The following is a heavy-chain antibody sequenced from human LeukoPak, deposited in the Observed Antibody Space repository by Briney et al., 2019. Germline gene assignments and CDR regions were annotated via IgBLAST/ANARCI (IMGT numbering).Heavy chain of an antibody. J-gene: IGHJ6*02. CDR3: ARGTSSWYPYYYGMDV. CDR2: IYTSRST. CDR1: GSSISSCY. V-gene: IGHV4-4*07. D-gene: IGHD6-13*01. Sequence: AETLSLTCTVSGSSISSCYWSWIRQPAGKGREWIGRIYTSRSTNYNPSLKSRVTMSVDTSKNQFSLKLSSVTAADTAVYYCARGTSSWYPYYYGMDVWGQGTTVTVSS.